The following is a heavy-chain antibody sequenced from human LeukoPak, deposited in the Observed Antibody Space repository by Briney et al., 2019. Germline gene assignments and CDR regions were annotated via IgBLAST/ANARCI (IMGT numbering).Heavy chain of an antibody. D-gene: IGHD3-22*01. J-gene: IGHJ6*03. CDR3: ARESYYYDSSGGTGGYYYYMDV. Sequence: GGSLRLSCAASEFSVGSNYMTWVRQAPEKGLEWVSLIYSGGSTYYADSVKGRFTISRDNSKNTLYLQMNSLIAEDTAVYYCARESYYYDSSGGTGGYYYYMDVWGKGTTVTVSS. CDR1: EFSVGSNY. V-gene: IGHV3-66*01. CDR2: IYSGGST.